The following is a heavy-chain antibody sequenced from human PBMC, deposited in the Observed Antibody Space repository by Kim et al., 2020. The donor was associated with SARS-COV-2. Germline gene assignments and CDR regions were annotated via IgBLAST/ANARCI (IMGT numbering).Heavy chain of an antibody. CDR2: ISYDGSNK. CDR3: AKGGDCSSTSCYFAFDI. Sequence: GGSLRLSCAASGFTFSSYGMHWVRQAPGKGLEWVAVISYDGSNKYYADSVKGRFTISRDNSKNTLYLQMNSLRAEDTAVYYCAKGGDCSSTSCYFAFDIWGQGTMVTVSS. J-gene: IGHJ3*02. V-gene: IGHV3-30*18. D-gene: IGHD2-2*01. CDR1: GFTFSSYG.